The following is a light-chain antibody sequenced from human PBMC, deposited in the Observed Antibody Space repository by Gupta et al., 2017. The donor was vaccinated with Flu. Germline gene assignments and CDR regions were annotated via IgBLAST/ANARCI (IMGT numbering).Light chain of an antibody. CDR1: SSDVGTYTL. Sequence: SSDVGTYTLVSWYQQHPGKAPKLMIYEVSKWPSGVPNRFSGSKSGNTASLTISGLQAEDEADYYCCSYSGDYALMFGGGTKLTVL. V-gene: IGLV2-23*02. CDR3: CSYSGDYALM. CDR2: EVS. J-gene: IGLJ3*02.